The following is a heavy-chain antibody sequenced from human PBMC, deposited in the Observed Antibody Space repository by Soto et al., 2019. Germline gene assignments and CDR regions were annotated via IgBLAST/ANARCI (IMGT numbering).Heavy chain of an antibody. V-gene: IGHV3-33*01. CDR1: GFTFSSYG. J-gene: IGHJ4*02. CDR2: IWYDGSNK. D-gene: IGHD2-21*02. Sequence: GGSLRLSCAASGFTFSSYGMHWVRQAPGKGLEWVAVIWYDGSNKYYADSVKGRFTISRDNSKNTLYLQMNSLRAEDTAVYYCARDHPYCGGDCPLDYWGQGTLVTVSS. CDR3: ARDHPYCGGDCPLDY.